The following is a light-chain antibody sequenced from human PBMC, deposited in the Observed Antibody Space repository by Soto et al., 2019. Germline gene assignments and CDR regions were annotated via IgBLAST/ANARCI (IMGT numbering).Light chain of an antibody. J-gene: IGLJ2*01. Sequence: SYELTQPPSVSVSPGQTASITCSGDKLRDKYACWYRQKPGQSPVLVIYQDSKRPSGIPERFSGSNSGNTATLTISGTQAMDEADYYCQAWDSSTVVFGGGTKLTVL. CDR1: KLRDKY. CDR3: QAWDSSTVV. CDR2: QDS. V-gene: IGLV3-1*01.